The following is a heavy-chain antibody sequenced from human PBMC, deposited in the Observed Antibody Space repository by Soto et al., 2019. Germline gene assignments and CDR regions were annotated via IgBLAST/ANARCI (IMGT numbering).Heavy chain of an antibody. CDR1: GGSISSYY. J-gene: IGHJ3*02. CDR2: IYYSGST. CDR3: ARDSPPPYYYDSSGPSASWVAFDI. Sequence: PSETLSLTCTVSGGSISSYYLSWIRQPPGKGLEWIGYIYYSGSTNYNPSLKSRVTISVDTSKNQFSLKLSSVTAADTAVYYCARDSPPPYYYDSSGPSASWVAFDIWGQGTMVTVSS. V-gene: IGHV4-59*01. D-gene: IGHD3-22*01.